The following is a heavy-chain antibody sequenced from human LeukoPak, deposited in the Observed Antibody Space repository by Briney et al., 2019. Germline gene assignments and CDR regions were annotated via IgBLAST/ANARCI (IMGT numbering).Heavy chain of an antibody. V-gene: IGHV3-74*01. Sequence: GSLRLSCAASGFTFSNYWMHWVRQAPGKGLVWVSRINSDGGSISYEDSLRGRFTISRDNAKNTLYLQMNSLRGEDTAVYYCARDPFGEKSSWGQGTLVTVSS. CDR3: ARDPFGEKSS. D-gene: IGHD3-10*01. CDR2: INSDGGSI. J-gene: IGHJ5*02. CDR1: GFTFSNYW.